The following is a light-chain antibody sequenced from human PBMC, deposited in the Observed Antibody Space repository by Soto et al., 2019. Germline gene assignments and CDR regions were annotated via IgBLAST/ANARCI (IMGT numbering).Light chain of an antibody. V-gene: IGKV3-15*01. J-gene: IGKJ1*01. CDR2: DAS. Sequence: EIMMTQSPATLSVSPGERATLSCRASRSVRSHLAWYQQKPGQAPRLLIYDASTRATDIPTRFSGSGSGTEFTLTISSLQSEDFAVYYCQQYGSSPRTFGQGTKVDIK. CDR1: RSVRSH. CDR3: QQYGSSPRT.